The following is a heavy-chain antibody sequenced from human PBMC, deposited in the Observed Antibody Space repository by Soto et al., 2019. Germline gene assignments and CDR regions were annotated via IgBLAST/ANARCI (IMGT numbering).Heavy chain of an antibody. V-gene: IGHV1-69*13. CDR3: ARARAFRSASHCCSGGSCYPYVGWFDP. CDR2: IIPIFGTA. Sequence: SVKVSCKASGGTFSSYAISWVRQAPGQGLEWMGGIIPIFGTANYAQKFQVRVTITADESTSTAYMELSSLRSEDTDVYYCARARAFRSASHCCSGGSCYPYVGWFDPWGQGTLVTVSS. CDR1: GGTFSSYA. D-gene: IGHD2-15*01. J-gene: IGHJ5*02.